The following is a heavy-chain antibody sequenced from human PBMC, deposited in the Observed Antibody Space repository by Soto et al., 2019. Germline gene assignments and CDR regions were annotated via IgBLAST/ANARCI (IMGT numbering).Heavy chain of an antibody. CDR1: GFTFSDYY. Sequence: GGSLRLSCAASGFTFSDYYMSWIRQAPGKGLEWVSYISSSGSTIYYADSVKGRFTISRDNAKNSLYLQMNSLRAEDTAVYYCARESSGSYLPYYYYGMDVWGQGTTVTVS. D-gene: IGHD1-26*01. CDR3: ARESSGSYLPYYYYGMDV. J-gene: IGHJ6*02. CDR2: ISSSGSTI. V-gene: IGHV3-11*01.